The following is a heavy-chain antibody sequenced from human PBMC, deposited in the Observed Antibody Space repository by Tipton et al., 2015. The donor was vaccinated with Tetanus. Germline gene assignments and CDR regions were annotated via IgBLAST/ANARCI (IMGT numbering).Heavy chain of an antibody. D-gene: IGHD3-16*01. CDR2: INPSGGLT. V-gene: IGHV1-46*01. Sequence: QSGAEVKEPGASVKVSCKASGYTFTSYHMHWVRQAPGQGLDWMGTINPSGGLTGYAQKFQGRLIMTKDTATTTVYMELNSLTSEDTAVYYCARERGNRGNAFDTWGQGTMVTVSS. CDR1: GYTFTSYH. J-gene: IGHJ3*01. CDR3: ARERGNRGNAFDT.